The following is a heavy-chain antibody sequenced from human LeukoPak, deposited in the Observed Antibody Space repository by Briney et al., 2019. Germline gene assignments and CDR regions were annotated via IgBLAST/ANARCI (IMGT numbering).Heavy chain of an antibody. Sequence: PGGSLRLSCAASGFTFSNYTINWVRQAPGKGLEWVSSISSSSSYIYYADSVKGRFTISRDNAKNSLYLQMNSLRAEDTAVYYCVRGSLASGVVVYYYYYLDVWGKGTTVTVSS. CDR2: ISSSSSYI. D-gene: IGHD3-3*01. V-gene: IGHV3-21*01. J-gene: IGHJ6*03. CDR3: VRGSLASGVVVYYYYYLDV. CDR1: GFTFSNYT.